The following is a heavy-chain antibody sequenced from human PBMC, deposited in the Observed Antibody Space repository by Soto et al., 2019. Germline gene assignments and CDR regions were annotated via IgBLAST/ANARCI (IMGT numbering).Heavy chain of an antibody. Sequence: GASVKVSCKASGYTFTSYGISWVRQAPGQGLEWIGWIVVGSGNTNYAQKFQERVTITRDMSTSTAYMELSSLRSEDTAVYYCAAGMGGTYYDILTGPDAFDIWGQGTMVTVSS. V-gene: IGHV1-58*02. D-gene: IGHD3-9*01. CDR3: AAGMGGTYYDILTGPDAFDI. CDR2: IVVGSGNT. J-gene: IGHJ3*02. CDR1: GYTFTSYG.